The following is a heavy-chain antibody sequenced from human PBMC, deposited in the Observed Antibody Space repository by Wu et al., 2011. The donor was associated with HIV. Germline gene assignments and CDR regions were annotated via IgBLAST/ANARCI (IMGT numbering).Heavy chain of an antibody. CDR1: GYTFTSYG. D-gene: IGHD3-3*01. CDR3: ARASDFWSGYWRTQIDY. V-gene: IGHV1-18*01. CDR2: ISAYNGDT. Sequence: QVQLVQSGAEVKKPGASVKVSCKASGYTFTSYGISWVRQAPGQGLEWMGWISAYNGDTNYAQKLQGRVTMTTDTSTSTAYMELRSLRSDDTAVYYCARASDFWSGYWRTQIDYWGQGTPGHRLL. J-gene: IGHJ4*02.